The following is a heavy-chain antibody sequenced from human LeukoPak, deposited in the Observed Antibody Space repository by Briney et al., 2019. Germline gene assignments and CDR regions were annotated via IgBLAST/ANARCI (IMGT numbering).Heavy chain of an antibody. D-gene: IGHD6-13*01. CDR3: ARHARRLAAAGTGPWFDP. CDR2: INAGNGNT. CDR1: GYTFTSYA. J-gene: IGHJ5*02. V-gene: IGHV1-3*01. Sequence: ASVKVSCKASGYTFTSYAMHWVRQAPRQRLEWMGRINAGNGNTKYSQKFQGRVTITRDTSASTAYMELSSLRSEDTAVYYCARHARRLAAAGTGPWFDPWGQGTLVTVSS.